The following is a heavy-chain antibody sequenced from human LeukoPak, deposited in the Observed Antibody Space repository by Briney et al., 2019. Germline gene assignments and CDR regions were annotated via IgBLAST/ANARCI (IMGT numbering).Heavy chain of an antibody. Sequence: ASVNVSCKASGGTFSSYAISWVRQAAGQGLEWMGGIIPIFGTANYAQKFQGRVTITTDESTSTAYMELSSLRSEDTAVYYCARGVSVAGYIDYWGQGTLVTVSS. J-gene: IGHJ4*02. CDR3: ARGVSVAGYIDY. D-gene: IGHD6-19*01. V-gene: IGHV1-69*05. CDR2: IIPIFGTA. CDR1: GGTFSSYA.